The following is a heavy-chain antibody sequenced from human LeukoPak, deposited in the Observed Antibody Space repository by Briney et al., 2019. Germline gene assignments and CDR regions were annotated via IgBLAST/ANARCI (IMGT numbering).Heavy chain of an antibody. CDR3: AKAAARYCTLAGCNVADS. D-gene: IGHD2-8*01. CDR1: GGSISSSSYY. CDR2: IYYSGST. V-gene: IGHV4-39*01. Sequence: SETLSLTCTVSGGSISSSSYYWGWIRQPPGKGLEWIGSIYYSGSTYYNPSLKSRVTISVDTSKKQFSLKLSSVTAADTAVYYCAKAAARYCTLAGCNVADSWGQGTLVTVSS. J-gene: IGHJ4*02.